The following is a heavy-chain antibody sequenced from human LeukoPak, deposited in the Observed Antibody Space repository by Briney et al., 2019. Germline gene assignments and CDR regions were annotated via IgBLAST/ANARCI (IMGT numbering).Heavy chain of an antibody. Sequence: GGSLRLSCAASGFTLSSYWMSWVRQAPGKGLEWVANIKQDGSEKYYVDSVKGRFTISRDNAKNSLYLQMNSLRAEDTAVYYCASSNKLGARWYYMDVWGKGTTVTVSS. V-gene: IGHV3-7*01. J-gene: IGHJ6*03. D-gene: IGHD4-23*01. CDR3: ASSNKLGARWYYMDV. CDR2: IKQDGSEK. CDR1: GFTLSSYW.